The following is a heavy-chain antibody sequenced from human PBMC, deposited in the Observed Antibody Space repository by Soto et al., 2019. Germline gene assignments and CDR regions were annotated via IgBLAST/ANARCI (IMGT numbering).Heavy chain of an antibody. V-gene: IGHV3-23*01. CDR3: ARRGSGSYYDY. CDR1: GFTCSRYA. J-gene: IGHJ4*02. Sequence: EVQLLESGGGLVQPGGSLRLSCAASGFTCSRYALRWVRQGPVKGLEWVSALSGSGDSTYYADAVKGRFTISRDNSKNTLYLQMNSLRAEDTAVYYCARRGSGSYYDYWGQGTLVTVSS. D-gene: IGHD1-26*01. CDR2: LSGSGDST.